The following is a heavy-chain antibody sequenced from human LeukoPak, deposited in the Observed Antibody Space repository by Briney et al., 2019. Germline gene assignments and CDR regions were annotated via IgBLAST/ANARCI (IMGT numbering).Heavy chain of an antibody. J-gene: IGHJ4*02. V-gene: IGHV3-21*01. CDR3: AAATYHDS. D-gene: IGHD2-2*01. Sequence: PGGSLRLSCAASGFSFNSYTMNWVRQAPGKGLEWVSSITSSSSYIYYADSVKGRFTISRDNAKNSLYLQMSSLRAEDTAVYYCAAATYHDSWGQGTLVTVSS. CDR2: ITSSSSYI. CDR1: GFSFNSYT.